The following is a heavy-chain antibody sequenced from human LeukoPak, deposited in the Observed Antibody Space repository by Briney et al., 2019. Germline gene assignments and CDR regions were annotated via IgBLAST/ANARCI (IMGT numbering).Heavy chain of an antibody. D-gene: IGHD2-2*01. CDR1: GLTVSTNY. V-gene: IGHV3-66*01. CDR2: IYSGGST. CDR3: ARDGVVPAAAYYYYYYGMDV. Sequence: GGSLRLSCAASGLTVSTNYMSWVRQAPGKGLEWVSVIYSGGSTYYADSVKGRFTISRDNSKNTLYLQMNSLRAEDTAVYYCARDGVVPAAAYYYYYYGMDVWGQGTTVTVSS. J-gene: IGHJ6*02.